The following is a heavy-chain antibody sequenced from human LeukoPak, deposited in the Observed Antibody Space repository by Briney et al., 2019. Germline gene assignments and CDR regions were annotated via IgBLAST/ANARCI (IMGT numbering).Heavy chain of an antibody. V-gene: IGHV1-46*01. CDR1: GYTFTSYY. D-gene: IGHD6-13*01. Sequence: ASVKVSCKASGYTFTSYYMHWVRQAPGQGLEWMGIINPSGGSTSYAQKFQGRVTMTRDTSTSTVYMELNSLRAEDTAVYYCARDQGGQLVLEYYFDYWGQGTLVTVSS. CDR2: INPSGGST. J-gene: IGHJ4*02. CDR3: ARDQGGQLVLEYYFDY.